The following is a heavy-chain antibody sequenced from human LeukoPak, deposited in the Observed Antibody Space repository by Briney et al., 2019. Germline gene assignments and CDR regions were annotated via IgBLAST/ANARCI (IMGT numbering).Heavy chain of an antibody. CDR1: GYSFTSYW. D-gene: IGHD2-2*01. V-gene: IGHV5-51*03. CDR2: IYAHDSDT. CDR3: ARSSESLSAFDI. Sequence: GESLKISCQGSGYSFTSYWIGWVRRMPGKGLEWMGFIYAHDSDTRYSPSFQGQVTISAYKSISTAYLQWSSLKASDTAMYYCARSSESLSAFDIWGQGTLVTVSS. J-gene: IGHJ3*02.